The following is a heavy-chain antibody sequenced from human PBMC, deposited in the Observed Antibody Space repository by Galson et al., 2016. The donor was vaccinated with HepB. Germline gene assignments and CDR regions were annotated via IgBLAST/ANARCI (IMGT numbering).Heavy chain of an antibody. CDR3: AREPGYNYSFTWGY. J-gene: IGHJ4*02. D-gene: IGHD5-18*01. CDR2: FDPEDGEI. CDR1: GYSLSELS. Sequence: SVKVSCKVSGYSLSELSIHWVRQAPGKGLEWMGGFDPEDGEIAYAKKIQGRVTMTEDTSADTAYMELSSLRAEDAAVYYCAREPGYNYSFTWGYWGQGTRVTVSS. V-gene: IGHV1-24*01.